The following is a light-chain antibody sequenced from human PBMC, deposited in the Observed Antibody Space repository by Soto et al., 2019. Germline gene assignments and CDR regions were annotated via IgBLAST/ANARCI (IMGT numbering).Light chain of an antibody. CDR2: DAS. CDR3: QQYHLDAT. V-gene: IGKV1-5*03. Sequence: DIQMTQSPSTLSASVGDRVTITCRASRSVSSWLAWYQQKPGKAPNLLIHDASNLESGVPLRFGGSGSGTEFTLTISSLQPDDFATYYCQQYHLDATFGQGTKVDSK. CDR1: RSVSSW. J-gene: IGKJ1*01.